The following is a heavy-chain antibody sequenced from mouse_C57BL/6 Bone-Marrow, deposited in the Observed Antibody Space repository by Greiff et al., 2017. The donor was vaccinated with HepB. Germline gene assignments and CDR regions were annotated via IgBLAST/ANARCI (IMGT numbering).Heavy chain of an antibody. CDR1: GFTFSSYG. Sequence: EVKLVESGGDLVKPGGSLKLSCAASGFTFSSYGMSWVRQTPDKRLEWVATISSGGSYTYYPDSVKGRFTISRDNAKNTLYLQMSSLKSEDTAMYYCARHGYWGKGTTLTVSS. J-gene: IGHJ2*01. CDR2: ISSGGSYT. V-gene: IGHV5-6*01. CDR3: ARHGY.